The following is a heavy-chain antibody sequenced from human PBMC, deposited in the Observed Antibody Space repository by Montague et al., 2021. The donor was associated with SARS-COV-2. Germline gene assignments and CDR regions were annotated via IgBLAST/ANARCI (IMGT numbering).Heavy chain of an antibody. CDR2: IKQDGSEK. D-gene: IGHD3-22*01. CDR1: GFTFSTFS. J-gene: IGHJ4*02. V-gene: IGHV3-7*05. Sequence: SLSLSCAASGFTFSTFSMTWVRQVPGKGLEWVANIKQDGSEKYYVDSVKGRFTISRDNAKNSLYLQLDSLRAEDTAVYYCARGYDSSGYQYWGQGTLVTVSS. CDR3: ARGYDSSGYQY.